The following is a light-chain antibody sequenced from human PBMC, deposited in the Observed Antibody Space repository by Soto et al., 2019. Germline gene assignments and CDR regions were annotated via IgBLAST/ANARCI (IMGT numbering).Light chain of an antibody. CDR2: GVS. CDR1: QPVSSNF. Sequence: ELVLTQSPGTLSLSPGESAALSCRASQPVSSNFLAWYQQKPGQAPRLLIYGVSSRASGIPDRFFGSGSGTDFTLTINRLEPEDFAVYYCQQYANSPITFGQGTRLKIK. J-gene: IGKJ5*01. CDR3: QQYANSPIT. V-gene: IGKV3-20*01.